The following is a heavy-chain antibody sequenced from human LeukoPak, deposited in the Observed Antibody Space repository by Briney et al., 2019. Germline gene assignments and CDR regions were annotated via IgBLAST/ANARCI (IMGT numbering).Heavy chain of an antibody. CDR2: ISGSGGST. D-gene: IGHD6-13*01. CDR1: GFTFSSYA. CDR3: AKGNPTPSSSWFHPLGGQNYYYGMDV. J-gene: IGHJ6*02. V-gene: IGHV3-23*01. Sequence: GGSLRLSCAASGFTFSSYAMSWVRQAPGKGLEWVSAISGSGGSTYYADSVKGRFTISRDNSKNTLYLQMNSLRAEDTAVYYCAKGNPTPSSSWFHPLGGQNYYYGMDVWGQGTTVTVSS.